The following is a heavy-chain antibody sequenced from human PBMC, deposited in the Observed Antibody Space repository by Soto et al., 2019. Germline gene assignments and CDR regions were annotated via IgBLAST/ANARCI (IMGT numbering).Heavy chain of an antibody. CDR1: GRSISSYY. CDR3: ASRYGDAFDI. Sequence: QVQLQESGPGLVKPSETLSLTCTVSGRSISSYYWSWIRQPPGKGLECIGYIYYSGSTNYNPSLKVQVTISVDTSKNQFSLKLSFVTAADAAVDYCASRYGDAFDIWGQGTMVSVSS. J-gene: IGHJ3*02. CDR2: IYYSGST. D-gene: IGHD4-17*01. V-gene: IGHV4-59*08.